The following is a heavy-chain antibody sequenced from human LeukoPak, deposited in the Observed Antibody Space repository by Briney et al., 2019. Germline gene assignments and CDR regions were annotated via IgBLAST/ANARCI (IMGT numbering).Heavy chain of an antibody. Sequence: GESLKISCQGSGSSFTSYWIGWVRQMPGKGLEWMGIIYPGDSDTRYSPSFQGQVTISADKSISTAYPQWSSLKASDTAMYYCARQRGSSDYVSSKGGFDYWGQGTLVTVSS. V-gene: IGHV5-51*01. CDR1: GSSFTSYW. D-gene: IGHD5-12*01. J-gene: IGHJ4*02. CDR3: ARQRGSSDYVSSKGGFDY. CDR2: IYPGDSDT.